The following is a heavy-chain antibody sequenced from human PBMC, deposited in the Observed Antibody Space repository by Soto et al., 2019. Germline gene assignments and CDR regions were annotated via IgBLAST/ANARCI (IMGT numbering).Heavy chain of an antibody. V-gene: IGHV4-31*03. CDR3: ARSGYSYGPHPLLY. CDR1: GVSISSGGYY. D-gene: IGHD5-18*01. J-gene: IGHJ4*02. CDR2: IYYSGST. Sequence: QVQLQESGPGLVKPSQTLSLTCTVSGVSISSGGYYWSWIRQHPVKGLEWIGYIYYSGSTYYNPSLKDRVTIVVYTSKNQFSLKLSSVTSPDTAVDDWARSGYSYGPHPLLYWGQGTLVTVSS.